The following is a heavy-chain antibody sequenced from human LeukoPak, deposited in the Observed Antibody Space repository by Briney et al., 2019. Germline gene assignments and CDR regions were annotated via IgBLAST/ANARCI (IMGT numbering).Heavy chain of an antibody. CDR3: ARDRDYSNYVGYFDY. CDR2: ISAYNGNT. V-gene: IGHV1-18*04. J-gene: IGHJ4*02. Sequence: GASVKVSCKASGYSFTSFYVHWVRQAPGQGLEWMGWISAYNGNTNYAQKLQGRVTMTTDTSTSTAYMELRSLRSDDTAVYYCARDRDYSNYVGYFDYWGQGTLVTVSS. CDR1: GYSFTSFY. D-gene: IGHD4-11*01.